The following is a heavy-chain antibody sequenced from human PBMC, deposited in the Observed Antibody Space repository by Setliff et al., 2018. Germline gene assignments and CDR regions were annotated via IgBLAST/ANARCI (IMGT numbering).Heavy chain of an antibody. Sequence: GESLKISCRGSGYTFSDYWIGWVRQMPGKGLEWMGIIYPGDSDTRYSPSFQGQVTFSADKSISTAYLQWSSLKASGTATYYCARVVGADGIGIDYWGQGTVGTV. D-gene: IGHD2-15*01. CDR2: IYPGDSDT. V-gene: IGHV5-51*01. J-gene: IGHJ4*02. CDR1: GYTFSDYW. CDR3: ARVVGADGIGIDY.